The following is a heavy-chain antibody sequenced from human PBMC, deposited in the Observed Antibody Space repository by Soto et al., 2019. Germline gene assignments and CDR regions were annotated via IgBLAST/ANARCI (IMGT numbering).Heavy chain of an antibody. CDR1: GFTFTSSA. CDR2: IVVGSGNT. J-gene: IGHJ6*02. D-gene: IGHD3-22*01. CDR3: AEVGLLEGYYYYGVDV. Sequence: SVKVSCKASGFTFTSSAVQWVRQARGQRLEWIGWIVVGSGNTNYAQKFQERVTITRDMSTSTAYMELSSLRSEDTAVYYCAEVGLLEGYYYYGVDVWGQGTTVTVSS. V-gene: IGHV1-58*01.